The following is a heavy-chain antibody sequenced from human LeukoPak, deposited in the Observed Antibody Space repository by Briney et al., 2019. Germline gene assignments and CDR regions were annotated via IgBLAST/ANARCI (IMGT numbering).Heavy chain of an antibody. CDR3: ARGRGSSWYFDY. CDR2: IYPGYSDT. D-gene: IGHD6-13*01. V-gene: IGHV5-51*01. Sequence: GEPLNISCNGSGYSFTTYCIGWVRQIRGTGLECMGIIYPGYSDTRYTPSFQGQVTIYAAKSLSTAYLQWSSLKDSDTAMYYCARGRGSSWYFDYWGQGTLVTVSS. J-gene: IGHJ4*02. CDR1: GYSFTTYC.